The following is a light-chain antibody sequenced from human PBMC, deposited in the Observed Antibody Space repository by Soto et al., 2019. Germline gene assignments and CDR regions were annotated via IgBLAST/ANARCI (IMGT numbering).Light chain of an antibody. CDR2: EVS. V-gene: IGLV2-14*01. J-gene: IGLJ1*01. CDR3: SSYTSSSTLV. CDR1: ISDVGGYNY. Sequence: QSLLTQPASLSISPGQSITISCTGTISDVGGYNYVSWYQQHPGKAPKLMIYEVSNRPSGVSNRFSGSKSGNTASLTISGLQAEDEADYYCSSYTSSSTLVFGTGTKVNV.